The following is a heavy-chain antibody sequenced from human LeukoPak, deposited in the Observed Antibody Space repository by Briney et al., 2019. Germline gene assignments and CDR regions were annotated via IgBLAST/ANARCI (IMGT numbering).Heavy chain of an antibody. CDR2: IYYSGNT. D-gene: IGHD3-10*01. CDR3: AREVRFSMVRGEIDC. Sequence: SETLSLTCAVSGGSIGSSNWWSWVRQPPGKGLEWIGEIYYSGNTNYNPSLKSRVTISIDKSKNQFSLKLSSVTAADTAVYYCAREVRFSMVRGEIDCWGQGTLVTVSS. CDR1: GGSIGSSNW. J-gene: IGHJ4*02. V-gene: IGHV4-4*02.